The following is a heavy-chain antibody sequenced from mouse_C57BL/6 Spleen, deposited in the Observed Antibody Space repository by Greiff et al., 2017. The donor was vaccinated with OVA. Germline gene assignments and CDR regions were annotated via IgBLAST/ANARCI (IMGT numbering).Heavy chain of an antibody. V-gene: IGHV1-81*01. J-gene: IGHJ2*01. CDR3: ARSRDYDGPFDY. CDR2: IYPRSGNT. CDR1: GYTFTSYG. D-gene: IGHD2-4*01. Sequence: QVHVKQSGAELARPGASVKLSCKASGYTFTSYGISWVKQRTGQGLEWIGEIYPRSGNTYYNEKFKGKATLTADKSSSTAYMELRSLTSEDSAVYFCARSRDYDGPFDYWGQGTTLTVSS.